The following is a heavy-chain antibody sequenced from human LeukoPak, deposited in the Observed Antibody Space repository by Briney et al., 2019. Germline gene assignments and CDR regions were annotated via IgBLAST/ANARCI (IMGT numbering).Heavy chain of an antibody. D-gene: IGHD6-13*01. CDR3: ARPRIALAATSYFDY. CDR1: GFIYSTHG. Sequence: PGRSLTLSCAASGFIYSTHGMLWVRQAPGKGLEGVTFISYDGTNRYYADSVKGRFTISRDNSKNTLSLQMNSLREEDTAIYYCARPRIALAATSYFDYWGQGTLVTVSS. CDR2: ISYDGTNR. J-gene: IGHJ4*02. V-gene: IGHV3-33*05.